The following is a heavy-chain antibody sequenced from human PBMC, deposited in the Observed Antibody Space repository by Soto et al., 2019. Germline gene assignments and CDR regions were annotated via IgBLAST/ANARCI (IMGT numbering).Heavy chain of an antibody. Sequence: QVQLVESGGGVVQPGRSLRLSCAASGFTFSNYGMHWVRQAPGKGLEWVAGIYYDGSNKFYADSVKGRFTISRDNSKTTLYLQMNSLRVEDTAVYYCARDGKDYGDFGGLDCWGQGTRVTVSS. J-gene: IGHJ4*02. CDR1: GFTFSNYG. V-gene: IGHV3-30*03. D-gene: IGHD4-17*01. CDR2: IYYDGSNK. CDR3: ARDGKDYGDFGGLDC.